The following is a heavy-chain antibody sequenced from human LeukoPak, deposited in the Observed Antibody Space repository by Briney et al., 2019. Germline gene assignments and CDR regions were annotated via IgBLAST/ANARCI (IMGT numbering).Heavy chain of an antibody. CDR3: ARGGALGMDV. CDR1: GFTVNNEY. CDR2: ISGVASDI. J-gene: IGHJ6*02. Sequence: PGGSLRLSCVASGFTVNNEYMYWVRQAPGRGLEWVSYISGVASDIYYGDSVKGRFTISRDNAKNSVYLQMNSLRAEDTAVYYCARGGALGMDVWGQGTTVTVSS. D-gene: IGHD1-26*01. V-gene: IGHV3-11*01.